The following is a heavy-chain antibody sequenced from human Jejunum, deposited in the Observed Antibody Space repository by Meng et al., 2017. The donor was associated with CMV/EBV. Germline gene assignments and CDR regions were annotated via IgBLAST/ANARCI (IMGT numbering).Heavy chain of an antibody. D-gene: IGHD3-16*01. CDR2: MNDNGGFR. Sequence: MHWVRQAPGKGLEWVAGMNDNGGFRGYADSVKGRFIISKDDAKNSVYLQMNSLRAEDTALYYCARARGYYDESGYYNSYYYYGMDVWGQGTTVTVSS. J-gene: IGHJ6*02. CDR3: ARARGYYDESGYYNSYYYYGMDV. V-gene: IGHV3-20*03.